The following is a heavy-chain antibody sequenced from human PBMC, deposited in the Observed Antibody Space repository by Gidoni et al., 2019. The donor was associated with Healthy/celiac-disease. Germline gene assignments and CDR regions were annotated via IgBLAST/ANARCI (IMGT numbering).Heavy chain of an antibody. CDR3: ARDIAAAGNWFDP. D-gene: IGHD6-13*01. J-gene: IGHJ5*02. CDR2: T. V-gene: IGHV4-59*01. Sequence: TNYNPSLKSRVTISVDTSRNQFSLKLSSVTAADTAVYYCARDIAAAGNWFDPWGQGTLVTVSS.